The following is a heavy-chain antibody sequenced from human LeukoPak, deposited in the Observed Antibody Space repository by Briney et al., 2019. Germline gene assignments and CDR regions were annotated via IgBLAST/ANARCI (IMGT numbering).Heavy chain of an antibody. CDR1: GFTFSDYG. D-gene: IGHD2-2*03. J-gene: IGHJ4*02. Sequence: AGGSPRLSCTASGFTFSDYGIHWFRRAPGKVLEWVAVLSPHGNYEYYADSVQGRFTISREDSKNTVYLQMNSLRDDETAVYYCARDWIDRSLDYWGQGTLVTVSS. V-gene: IGHV3-33*01. CDR2: LSPHGNYE. CDR3: ARDWIDRSLDY.